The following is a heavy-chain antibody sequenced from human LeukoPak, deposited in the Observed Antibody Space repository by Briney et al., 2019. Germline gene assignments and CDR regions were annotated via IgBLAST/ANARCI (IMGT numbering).Heavy chain of an antibody. CDR2: ISSSSTTI. J-gene: IGHJ4*02. CDR1: GFTFNSYG. V-gene: IGHV3-48*01. D-gene: IGHD6-13*01. Sequence: GGSLRLSCAASGFTFNSYGMNWVRQAPGKGLEWVSYISSSSTTIYYADSVKGRFTISRDKAKNSLYLQMNSLRAEDTAVYYCARGSSSWSYFDYWGQGTLVTVSS. CDR3: ARGSSSWSYFDY.